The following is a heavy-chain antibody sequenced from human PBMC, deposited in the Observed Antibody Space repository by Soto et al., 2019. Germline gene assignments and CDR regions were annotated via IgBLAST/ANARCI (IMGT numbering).Heavy chain of an antibody. J-gene: IGHJ4*02. CDR1: GGSISSSSYY. V-gene: IGHV4-39*01. CDR3: ATSNYGSWALFDY. D-gene: IGHD4-4*01. CDR2: IYYSGST. Sequence: QLQLQESGPGLVKPSETLSLTCTVSGGSISSSSYYWGLIRQPPGKGLEWIGSIYYSGSTYYNPSLKSRVPLSLDTSKNQFSLKLSSVTAADTAVYYCATSNYGSWALFDYWGQGTIVTVYS.